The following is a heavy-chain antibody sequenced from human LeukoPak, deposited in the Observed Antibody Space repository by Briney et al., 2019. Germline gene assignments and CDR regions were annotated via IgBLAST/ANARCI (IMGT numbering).Heavy chain of an antibody. CDR1: GFTLDDYA. V-gene: IGHV3-43*02. CDR2: LSGDGGST. J-gene: IGHJ4*02. D-gene: IGHD4-17*01. Sequence: GGSLRLSCAASGFTLDDYAMHWVRQAPGKGLEWVSLLSGDGGSTYYADSVKGRFTISRDNSKNSLYLQMNSLRTEDTALYYCAKDIVSDYGADFDYWGQGTLVTVSS. CDR3: AKDIVSDYGADFDY.